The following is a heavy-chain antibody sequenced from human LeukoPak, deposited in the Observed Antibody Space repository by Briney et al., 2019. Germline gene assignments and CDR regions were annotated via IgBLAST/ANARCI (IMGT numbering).Heavy chain of an antibody. J-gene: IGHJ4*02. D-gene: IGHD4-23*01. V-gene: IGHV3-21*01. Sequence: PGGSLRLSCAASGFTFSSYTMNWVRQAPGKGLEWVSSISSGGAYIYYADSVKGRFTISRDNSKNTLYLQMNSLRAEDTAVYYCANHYGGDYWGQGTLVTVSS. CDR2: ISSGGAYI. CDR3: ANHYGGDY. CDR1: GFTFSSYT.